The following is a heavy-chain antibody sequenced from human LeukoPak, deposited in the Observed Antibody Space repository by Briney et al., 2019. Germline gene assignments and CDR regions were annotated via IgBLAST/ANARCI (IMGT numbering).Heavy chain of an antibody. Sequence: ASVTLSCKASGYTFTGYYMHWVRQPPGQGLEWMGWINPNSGGKNYAQKFQGRVTMTRDTSISTAYMELSRLRSDDTAVYYCARDGYGNYVRYYDGMDVWGQGTTVTVSS. CDR1: GYTFTGYY. CDR3: ARDGYGNYVRYYDGMDV. CDR2: INPNSGGK. D-gene: IGHD4-11*01. V-gene: IGHV1-2*02. J-gene: IGHJ6*02.